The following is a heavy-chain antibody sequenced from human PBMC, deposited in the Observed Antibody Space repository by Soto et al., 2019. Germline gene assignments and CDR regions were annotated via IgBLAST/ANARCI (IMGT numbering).Heavy chain of an antibody. Sequence: SVKVSCKASGGTFSTFGISWVRQAPGQGLEWMGGIIPFFGTARYSQKFEDRITITADESTNTVYMDLRSLTSEDTAIYYCAKSAPLDAGDKYYYDFWGQGALVTVSS. CDR3: AKSAPLDAGDKYYYDF. V-gene: IGHV1-69*13. CDR1: GGTFSTFG. D-gene: IGHD4-17*01. CDR2: IIPFFGTA. J-gene: IGHJ4*02.